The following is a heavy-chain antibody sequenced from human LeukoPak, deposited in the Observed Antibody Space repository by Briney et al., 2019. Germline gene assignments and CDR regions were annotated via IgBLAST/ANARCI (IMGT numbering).Heavy chain of an antibody. D-gene: IGHD2-2*01. Sequence: GASVKVSCKVSGYTLTELSMHWAREAPGKGLEWMGGFDPEDGETIYAQKFQGRVTMTEDTSTDTAYMELSSLRSEDTAVYYCATVVPAAYYNWFDPWGQGTLVTVSS. V-gene: IGHV1-24*01. CDR3: ATVVPAAYYNWFDP. J-gene: IGHJ5*02. CDR2: FDPEDGET. CDR1: GYTLTELS.